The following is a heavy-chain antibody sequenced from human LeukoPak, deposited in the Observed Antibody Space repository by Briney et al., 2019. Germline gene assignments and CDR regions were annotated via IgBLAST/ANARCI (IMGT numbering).Heavy chain of an antibody. Sequence: PGGSLRLSCAASGFTFSSYAMHWVRQAPGKGLEWVAVISYDGSNKYYADSVKGRFTISRDNAKNSLYLQMNSLRAEDTAVYYCARFLGNYFDPWGQGTLVTVSS. V-gene: IGHV3-30-3*01. CDR3: ARFLGNYFDP. CDR2: ISYDGSNK. D-gene: IGHD4-4*01. J-gene: IGHJ5*02. CDR1: GFTFSSYA.